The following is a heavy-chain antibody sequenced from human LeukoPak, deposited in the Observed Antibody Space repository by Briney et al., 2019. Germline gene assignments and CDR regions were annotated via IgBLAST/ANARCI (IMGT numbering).Heavy chain of an antibody. CDR1: GGSISSYY. CDR2: INHSGST. CDR3: ARGLWAPVD. D-gene: IGHD3-16*01. J-gene: IGHJ4*02. Sequence: PSETLSLTCTVSGGSISSYYWSWIRQPPGKGLEWIGEINHSGSTNYNPSLKSRVTISVDTSKNQFSLKLSSVTAADTAVYYCARGLWAPVDWGQGTLVTVSS. V-gene: IGHV4-34*01.